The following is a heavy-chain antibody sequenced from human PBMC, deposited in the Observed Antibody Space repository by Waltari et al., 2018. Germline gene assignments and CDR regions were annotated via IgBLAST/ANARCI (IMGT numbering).Heavy chain of an antibody. Sequence: QVQLVESGGGVVQPGRSLRLSCAASGFTLSSYAMHWVRQAPGKGLEWVAVISYDGSNKYYADSVKGRFTISRDNSKNTLYLQMNSLRAEDTAVYYCARGLRFLEWLFGAFDIWGQGTMVTVSS. D-gene: IGHD3-3*01. V-gene: IGHV3-30-3*01. CDR1: GFTLSSYA. CDR2: ISYDGSNK. J-gene: IGHJ3*02. CDR3: ARGLRFLEWLFGAFDI.